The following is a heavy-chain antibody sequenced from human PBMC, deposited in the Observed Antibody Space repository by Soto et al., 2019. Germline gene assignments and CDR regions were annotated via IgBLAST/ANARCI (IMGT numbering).Heavy chain of an antibody. CDR2: ISGSGTTT. Sequence: PGGSLRFSCAASGFPFSSKSANWVRQAPGKGLEWVSYISGSGTTTRYADSVKGRFTLSRDNAKNSLFLDMNSLTDEDTAVYYCARDLNWAFDHWGRGTLVTVSS. J-gene: IGHJ5*01. CDR1: GFPFSSKS. D-gene: IGHD3-16*01. V-gene: IGHV3-48*02. CDR3: ARDLNWAFDH.